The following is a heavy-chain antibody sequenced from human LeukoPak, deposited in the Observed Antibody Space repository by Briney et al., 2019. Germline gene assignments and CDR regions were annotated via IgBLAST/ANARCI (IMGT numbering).Heavy chain of an antibody. Sequence: ASVKVSCKASGYTFTSYGISWVRQAPGQGLEWMGWISAYNGNTNYAQKLQGRVTFTRDTSASTAYMELSSLRSEDMGIYYCARGAEKQPYSYYYMDVWGKGTTVSVTS. CDR1: GYTFTSYG. J-gene: IGHJ6*03. D-gene: IGHD1-26*01. CDR3: ARGAEKQPYSYYYMDV. V-gene: IGHV1-18*03. CDR2: ISAYNGNT.